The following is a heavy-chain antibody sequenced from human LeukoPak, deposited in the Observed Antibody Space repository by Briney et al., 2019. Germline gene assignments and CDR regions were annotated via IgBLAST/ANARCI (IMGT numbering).Heavy chain of an antibody. J-gene: IGHJ4*02. CDR1: GFTFSSYA. CDR3: ARGRWEPLPDY. D-gene: IGHD1-26*01. CDR2: VSSDGSNK. V-gene: IGHV3-30*04. Sequence: GGSLRLSCAASGFTFSSYALHWVRQAPGEGLEWVALVSSDGSNKYADSVKGRFTMSRDNSKNTLYLEMNSLRADDTAVYYCARGRWEPLPDYWGQGTLVTVSS.